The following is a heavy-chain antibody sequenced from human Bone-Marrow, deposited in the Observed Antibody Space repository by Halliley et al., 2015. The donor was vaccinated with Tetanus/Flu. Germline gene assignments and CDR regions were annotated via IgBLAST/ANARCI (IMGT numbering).Heavy chain of an antibody. V-gene: IGHV3-13*05. CDR2: IGTAGDP. CDR1: GFSFNNYD. Sequence: SLRLSCAASGFSFNNYDMHWVRQATGKGLEWVSSIGTAGDPFYPASVKGRFTISRENAKSSLYLQMNSLRAGDTAVYYCARDRKVRGVLGRNYYYGMDVWGQGTTVTVSS. D-gene: IGHD3-10*01. J-gene: IGHJ6*02. CDR3: ARDRKVRGVLGRNYYYGMDV.